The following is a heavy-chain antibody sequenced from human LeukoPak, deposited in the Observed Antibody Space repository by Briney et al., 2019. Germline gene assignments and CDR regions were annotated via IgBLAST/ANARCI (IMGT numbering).Heavy chain of an antibody. CDR2: ISAYNGNT. D-gene: IGHD3-10*01. CDR3: AREDGDYYGSGSYDY. J-gene: IGHJ4*02. Sequence: GASVKVSCKASGYTFTSYGISWVRQAPGQGLEWMGWISAYNGNTNYAQKLQGRVTMATDTSTSTAYMELRSLRSDDTAVYYCAREDGDYYGSGSYDYWGQGTLVTVSS. V-gene: IGHV1-18*01. CDR1: GYTFTSYG.